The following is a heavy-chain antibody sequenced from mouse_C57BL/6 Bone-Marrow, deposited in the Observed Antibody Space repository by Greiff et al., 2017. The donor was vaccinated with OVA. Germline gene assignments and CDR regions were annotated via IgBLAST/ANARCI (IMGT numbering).Heavy chain of an antibody. V-gene: IGHV3-6*01. CDR1: GYSITSGYY. D-gene: IGHD1-1*01. CDR2: ISYDGSN. CDR3: AREGGYYGSFFDY. Sequence: ESGPGLVKPSQSLSLTCSVTGYSITSGYYWNWIRQFPGNKLEWMGYISYDGSNNYNPSLKNRISITRDTSKNQFFLKLNSVTTEDTATYYCAREGGYYGSFFDYWGQGTTLTVSS. J-gene: IGHJ2*01.